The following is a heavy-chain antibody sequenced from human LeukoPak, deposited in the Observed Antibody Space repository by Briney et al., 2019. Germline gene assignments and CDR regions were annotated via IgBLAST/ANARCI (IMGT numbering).Heavy chain of an antibody. V-gene: IGHV1-18*01. J-gene: IGHJ6*03. CDR1: GYIFTTYG. CDR3: ASWDIVVVPAAPVYMDV. D-gene: IGHD2-2*01. CDR2: ISVYKGNT. Sequence: ASVKVSCKASGYIFTTYGISWVRQAPGQGLEWMGWISVYKGNTNYAQKFQGRVTMTRDTSISTAYMELSRLRSDDTAVYYCASWDIVVVPAAPVYMDVWGKGTTVTVSS.